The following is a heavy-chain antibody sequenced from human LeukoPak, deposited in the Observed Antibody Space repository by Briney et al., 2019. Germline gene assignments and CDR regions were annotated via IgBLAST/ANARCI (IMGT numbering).Heavy chain of an antibody. CDR3: AKEGSSPHGDYYMDV. CDR2: ISGSGGTA. J-gene: IGHJ6*03. D-gene: IGHD6-13*01. CDR1: GFTFSIYA. Sequence: GGSLRLSCAASGFTFSIYAMSWVRQAPGKGLEWVSAISGSGGTAYYADSVKGRFTISRDNSKNTLYLQMNSLRAEDTAVYYCAKEGSSPHGDYYMDVWGKGTTVTVSS. V-gene: IGHV3-23*01.